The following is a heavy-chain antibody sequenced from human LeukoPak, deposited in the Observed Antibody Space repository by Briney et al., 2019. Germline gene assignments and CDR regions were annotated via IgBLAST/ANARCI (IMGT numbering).Heavy chain of an antibody. CDR2: ISWNSGSI. CDR3: AKEATVTTGVDY. Sequence: GRSLRLSCAASGFTFDDYAMHWVRQAPGKGLEWVSGISWNSGSIGYADSVKGRFTISRDNAKNSLYLQMNSLRAEDTALYYCAKEATVTTGVDYWAQGTLVTVSS. J-gene: IGHJ4*02. CDR1: GFTFDDYA. V-gene: IGHV3-9*01. D-gene: IGHD4-17*01.